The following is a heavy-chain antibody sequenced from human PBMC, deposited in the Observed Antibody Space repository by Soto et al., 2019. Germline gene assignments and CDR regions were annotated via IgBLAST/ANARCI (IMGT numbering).Heavy chain of an antibody. D-gene: IGHD6-6*01. Sequence: SETLSLTCAVYGGSFSGYYWSWIRQPPGKGLEWIGEINHSGSTNYNPSLKGRVTISVDTSKNQFSLKLSSVTAADTAVYYCAIGGRSSSSYWLDPWGQGTLVTVSS. CDR1: GGSFSGYY. J-gene: IGHJ5*02. V-gene: IGHV4-34*01. CDR2: INHSGST. CDR3: AIGGRSSSSYWLDP.